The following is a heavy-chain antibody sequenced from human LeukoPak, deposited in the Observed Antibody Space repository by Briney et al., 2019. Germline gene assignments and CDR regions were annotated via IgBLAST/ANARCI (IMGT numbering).Heavy chain of an antibody. J-gene: IGHJ4*02. CDR2: VYYSGST. V-gene: IGHV4-39*01. D-gene: IGHD6-19*01. CDR1: GGSIRSSSYY. CDR3: ARQVVAVAGTGYFDY. Sequence: SETLSLTCTVSGGSIRSSSYYWGWIRQPPGKGLEWIGSVYYSGSTYYNASLKSRGTISVDTSKNQFSLKLNSVTAADTAVYFCARQVVAVAGTGYFDYWGQGTLVTVSS.